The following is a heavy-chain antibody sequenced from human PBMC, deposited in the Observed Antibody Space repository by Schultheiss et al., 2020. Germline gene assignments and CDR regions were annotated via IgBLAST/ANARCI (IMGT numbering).Heavy chain of an antibody. CDR3: AREVVVAASGWFDP. V-gene: IGHV3-64*04. CDR2: ISSNGLST. J-gene: IGHJ5*02. CDR1: SSFA. Sequence: GGSLRLSCSAFSSFAMHWVRQAPGKGLESVSAISSNGLSTSYADSVKGRFTISRDNAKNSLYLQMNSLRAEDTAVYYCAREVVVAASGWFDPWGQGTLVTVSS. D-gene: IGHD2-15*01.